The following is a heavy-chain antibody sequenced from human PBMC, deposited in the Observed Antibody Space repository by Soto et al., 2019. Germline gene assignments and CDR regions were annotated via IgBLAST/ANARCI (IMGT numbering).Heavy chain of an antibody. CDR1: GGPFNSGAYS. V-gene: IGHV4-61*08. CDR3: ARARLTFAYGMDV. J-gene: IGHJ6*02. Sequence: SETLSLTCTVSGGPFNSGAYSWIWIRQPPGKGLEWIGSIYYTGSTNSNPSLKSRVTISMDTSKNQFSLNLKSVTTADTAVYYCARARLTFAYGMDVWGQGATVTVSS. CDR2: IYYTGST. D-gene: IGHD3-16*01.